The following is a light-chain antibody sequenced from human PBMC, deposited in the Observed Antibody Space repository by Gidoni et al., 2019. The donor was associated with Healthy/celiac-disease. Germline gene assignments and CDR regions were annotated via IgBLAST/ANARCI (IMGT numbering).Light chain of an antibody. Sequence: QSVLTQPHSVAGAPGQRGPSSCTGSSSNIGAGYDGHWYQQLPGTAPKLLIYGNSNRPSGVPDRFSGSTSGSSASLAITGLQAEDEAAYYCQSSDSSLSGFYVFGTGTKVTVL. CDR1: SSNIGAGYD. V-gene: IGLV1-40*01. CDR2: GNS. J-gene: IGLJ1*01. CDR3: QSSDSSLSGFYV.